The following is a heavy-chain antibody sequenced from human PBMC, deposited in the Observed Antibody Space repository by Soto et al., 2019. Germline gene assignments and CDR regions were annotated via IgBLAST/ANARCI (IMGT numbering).Heavy chain of an antibody. CDR3: ANGRKGNWNYPWFDP. V-gene: IGHV3-23*01. CDR1: GFTFSSYA. D-gene: IGHD1-7*01. CDR2: ISGSGGST. Sequence: GGSLRLSCAASGFTFSSYAMSWVRQAPGKGLEWVSAISGSGGSTYYADSVKGRSTISRDNSKNTLYLQMNSLRAEDTAVYYCANGRKGNWNYPWFDPWGQGTLVTVSS. J-gene: IGHJ5*02.